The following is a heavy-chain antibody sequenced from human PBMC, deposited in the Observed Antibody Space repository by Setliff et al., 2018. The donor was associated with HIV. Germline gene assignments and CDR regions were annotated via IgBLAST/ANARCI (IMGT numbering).Heavy chain of an antibody. V-gene: IGHV4-4*02. D-gene: IGHD3-10*01. CDR3: ARVDIGSGSYNFDY. CDR2: IYHGGST. J-gene: IGHJ4*02. CDR1: GGSISSSNW. Sequence: SETLSLTCAVSGGSISSSNWWSWVRQPPGKGLEWIGEIYHGGSTNYNSSLKSRVTISVDKSKNQFSLKLTSVTAADTAVYYCARVDIGSGSYNFDYWGQGMLVTVSS.